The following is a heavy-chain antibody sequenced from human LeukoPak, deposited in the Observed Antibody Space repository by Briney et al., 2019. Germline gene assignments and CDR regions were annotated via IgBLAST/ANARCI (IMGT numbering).Heavy chain of an antibody. CDR1: GFTFSGSA. J-gene: IGHJ3*01. Sequence: GGSLRLSCAASGFTFSGSAMHWVRQASGKGLEWVGRIRSKANSYATAYAASVKGRFTISRDDSKNTAYLQMNSLKTEDTAVYYCARAVHYYDSLGAAFDLWGQGTMVTVSS. CDR2: IRSKANSYAT. CDR3: ARAVHYYDSLGAAFDL. D-gene: IGHD3-22*01. V-gene: IGHV3-73*01.